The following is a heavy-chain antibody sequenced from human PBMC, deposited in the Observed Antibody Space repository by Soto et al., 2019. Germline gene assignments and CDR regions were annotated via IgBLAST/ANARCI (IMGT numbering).Heavy chain of an antibody. V-gene: IGHV1-8*02. J-gene: IGHJ4*02. Sequence: ASVKVSCKASGYNFNTFDIYWGRQATGHALEGMGWMDPNSCNTGYAHELPGRVTMTRNASNTTTHMELTSVTSDGTGVYYCAGGNFRYWGQGTLVTVSS. CDR1: GYNFNTFD. CDR2: MDPNSCNT. CDR3: AGGNFRY.